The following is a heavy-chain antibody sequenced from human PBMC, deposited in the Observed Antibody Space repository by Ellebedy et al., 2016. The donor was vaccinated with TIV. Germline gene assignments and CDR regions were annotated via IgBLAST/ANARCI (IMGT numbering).Heavy chain of an antibody. Sequence: PGGSLRLSCAASGFTFRSYAMHWVRQAPGKGLEWVAVISYDGSNKYYADSVKGRFTISRDNSKNTLYLQMNSLRAEDTAVYYCARAHYDFWSGFANIYGMDVWGQGTTVTVSS. CDR2: ISYDGSNK. V-gene: IGHV3-30-3*01. J-gene: IGHJ6*02. CDR1: GFTFRSYA. CDR3: ARAHYDFWSGFANIYGMDV. D-gene: IGHD3-3*01.